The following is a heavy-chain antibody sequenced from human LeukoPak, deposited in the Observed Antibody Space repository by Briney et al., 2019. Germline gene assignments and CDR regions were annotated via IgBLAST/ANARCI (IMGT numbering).Heavy chain of an antibody. D-gene: IGHD6-19*01. CDR3: AREVAVAGIYFDY. V-gene: IGHV4-38-2*02. CDR1: GYSISSGYY. Sequence: SETLSLTCTVSGYSISSGYYWGWIRPPPGKGLEWIGRIYHSGSTYYNPSLKSRVTISVDTSKNQFSLKLSSVTAADTAVYYCAREVAVAGIYFDYWGQGTLVTVSS. CDR2: IYHSGST. J-gene: IGHJ4*02.